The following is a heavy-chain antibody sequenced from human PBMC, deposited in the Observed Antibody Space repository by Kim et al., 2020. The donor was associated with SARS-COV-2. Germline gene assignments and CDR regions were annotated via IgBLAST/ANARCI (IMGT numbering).Heavy chain of an antibody. CDR3: ARGGGYSYGALDY. Sequence: PPGKGLEWIGEINHSGSTNYTPSLKGRVTISVDTSKNQFSLKLSSVTAADTAVYYCARGGGYSYGALDYWGQGTLVTVSS. V-gene: IGHV4-34*01. J-gene: IGHJ4*02. CDR2: INHSGST. D-gene: IGHD5-18*01.